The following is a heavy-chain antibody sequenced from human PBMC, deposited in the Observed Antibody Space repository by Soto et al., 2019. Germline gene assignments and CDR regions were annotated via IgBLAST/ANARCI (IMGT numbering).Heavy chain of an antibody. CDR3: ARPSSGWPGRYYYYGMDA. D-gene: IGHD6-19*01. CDR1: GYTFTSYG. V-gene: IGHV1-18*01. Sequence: ASVKVSCKASGYTFTSYGISWVRQAPGQGLEWMGWISAYNGNTNYAQKLQGRVTMTTDTSTSTAYMELRSLRSDDTAVYYCARPSSGWPGRYYYYGMDAWGQGTTVTVS. CDR2: ISAYNGNT. J-gene: IGHJ6*02.